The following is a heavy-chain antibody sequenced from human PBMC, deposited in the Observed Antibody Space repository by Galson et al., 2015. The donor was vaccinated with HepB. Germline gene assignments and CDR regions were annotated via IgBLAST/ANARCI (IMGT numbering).Heavy chain of an antibody. J-gene: IGHJ4*02. V-gene: IGHV3-30-3*01. CDR1: GFTFSSYA. D-gene: IGHD6-6*01. CDR2: ISYDGSNK. Sequence: SLRLSCAASGFTFSSYAMHWVRQAPGKGLEWVAVISYDGSNKYYADSVKGRFTISRDNSKNTLYLQMNSLRAEDTAVYYCARDRGSSSSFVGYYFDYWGQGTLVTVSS. CDR3: ARDRGSSSSFVGYYFDY.